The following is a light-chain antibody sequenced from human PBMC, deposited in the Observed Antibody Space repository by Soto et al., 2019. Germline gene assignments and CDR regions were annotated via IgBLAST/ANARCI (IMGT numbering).Light chain of an antibody. J-gene: IGLJ2*01. CDR2: EGT. Sequence: QSALTQPASVSGSPGQSITISCTGTSRDVGTYNFVSWYQQHPGKAPKLMIYEGTKRPSGVSNRFSGSKSGNTASLTISGLQAEDEADYYCCSYAGSSTFVVFGGGTKLTVL. CDR3: CSYAGSSTFVV. CDR1: SRDVGTYNF. V-gene: IGLV2-23*03.